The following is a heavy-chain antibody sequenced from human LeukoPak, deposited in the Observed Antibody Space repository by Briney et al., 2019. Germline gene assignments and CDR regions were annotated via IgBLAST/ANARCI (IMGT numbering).Heavy chain of an antibody. CDR2: ISAYNGNT. V-gene: IGHV1-18*01. Sequence: ASVKVSCKASGYTFTSHGISWGRQAPGQGLEWMGWISAYNGNTEYAEKFQGRVTMTTDTSTSTAYMELRSLGSDDTAVYYCARDTMVTSNWFDPWGQGTLVTVSS. J-gene: IGHJ5*02. CDR3: ARDTMVTSNWFDP. CDR1: GYTFTSHG. D-gene: IGHD4-17*01.